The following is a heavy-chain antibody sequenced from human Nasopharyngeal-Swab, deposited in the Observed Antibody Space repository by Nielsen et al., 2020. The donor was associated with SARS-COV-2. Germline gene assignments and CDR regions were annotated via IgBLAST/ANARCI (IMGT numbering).Heavy chain of an antibody. CDR1: GFTFSSYS. CDR2: ISSSSSYI. Sequence: GGSLRLSCAASGFTFSSYSMNWVRQAPGKGLEWVSSISSSSSYIYYADSVKGRFTISRDNAKNSLYLQMNSLRAEDTAVYYCARETPRTRSWYLLGSYYYGMDVWGQGTTVTVSS. J-gene: IGHJ6*02. D-gene: IGHD6-13*01. CDR3: ARETPRTRSWYLLGSYYYGMDV. V-gene: IGHV3-21*01.